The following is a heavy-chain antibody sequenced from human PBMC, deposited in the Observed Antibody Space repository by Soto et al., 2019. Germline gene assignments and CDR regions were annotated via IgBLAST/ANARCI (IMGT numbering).Heavy chain of an antibody. CDR3: ARGGDIVATIGYYYFGMDV. J-gene: IGHJ6*02. Sequence: QVQLVQSGAEVQKPGSSVKVSCKASGGTFSSYAISWVRQAPGQGLEWMGGIIPIFGTANYAQKFQGRVTITADKSTSTAYMELSSRRSEDTAVYYCARGGDIVATIGYYYFGMDVWGQGTTGTVSS. CDR1: GGTFSSYA. V-gene: IGHV1-69*06. D-gene: IGHD5-12*01. CDR2: IIPIFGTA.